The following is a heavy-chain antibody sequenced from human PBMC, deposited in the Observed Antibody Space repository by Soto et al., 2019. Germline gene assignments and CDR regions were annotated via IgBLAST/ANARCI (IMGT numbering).Heavy chain of an antibody. CDR2: IYHSGST. CDR3: ARVYGGRGFDP. D-gene: IGHD1-26*01. J-gene: IGHJ5*02. V-gene: IGHV4-30-2*01. Sequence: SETLSLTCAVSGGSISSGGYSWSWIRQPPGKGLEWIGYIYHSGSTYYNPSLKSRVTISVDRSKNQFSLKLSSVTAADTAVYYCARVYGGRGFDPWGQGTLVTVS. CDR1: GGSISSGGYS.